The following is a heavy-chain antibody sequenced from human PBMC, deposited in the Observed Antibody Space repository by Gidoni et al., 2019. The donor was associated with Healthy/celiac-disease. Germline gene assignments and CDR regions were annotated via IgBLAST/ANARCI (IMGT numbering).Heavy chain of an antibody. CDR1: GYTLTELS. D-gene: IGHD4-17*01. V-gene: IGHV1-24*01. CDR3: VSRTTTTVIRSHAFDI. J-gene: IGHJ3*02. Sequence: QVQLVQSGAEVKKPGASVKVSCKVSGYTLTELSMHWVRQAPGKGLEWMGGFDPEDGETIYAQKFQCRVTMTEDTSTDTAYMELSSLRSEDTAVYYCVSRTTTTVIRSHAFDIWGQGTMVTVSS. CDR2: FDPEDGET.